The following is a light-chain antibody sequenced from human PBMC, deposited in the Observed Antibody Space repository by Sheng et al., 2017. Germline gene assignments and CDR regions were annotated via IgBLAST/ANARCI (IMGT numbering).Light chain of an antibody. CDR3: QQRSNWPLT. J-gene: IGKJ4*01. CDR1: QSVSSSY. CDR2: GVS. Sequence: EVVLTQSPGTLSLSPGERATLSCRASQSVSSSYLAWYQQKPGQAPRLLIYGVSSRATGIPDRFSGSGSGTDFTLTISSLEPEDIAVYYCQQRSNWPLTFGGGTKVEI. V-gene: IGKV3D-20*02.